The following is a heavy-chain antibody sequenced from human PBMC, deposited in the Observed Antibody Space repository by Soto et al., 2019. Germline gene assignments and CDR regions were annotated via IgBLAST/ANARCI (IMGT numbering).Heavy chain of an antibody. CDR1: GGTFSSYA. CDR2: IIPIFGTA. V-gene: IGHV1-69*13. D-gene: IGHD3-22*01. J-gene: IGHJ3*02. CDR3: AREWSGEYYYGSSGYLRSAFDI. Sequence: SVKVSCKASGGTFSSYAISWVRQAPGQGLEWMGGIIPIFGTANYAQRFQGRVTITADESTSTAYMELSSLRSEDTAVYYCAREWSGEYYYGSSGYLRSAFDIWGQGTMVTVSS.